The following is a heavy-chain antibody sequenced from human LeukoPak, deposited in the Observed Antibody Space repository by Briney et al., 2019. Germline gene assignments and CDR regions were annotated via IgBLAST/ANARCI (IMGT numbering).Heavy chain of an antibody. CDR3: ARVTGYSSSWYGGRYFDY. Sequence: GGSLRLSCAASGFTFSSYAMHWVRQAPGKGLEWVANIKQDGSEKYYVDSVKGRFTISRDNAKNSLYLQMNSLRAEDTAVYYCARVTGYSSSWYGGRYFDYWGQGTLVTVSS. V-gene: IGHV3-7*01. CDR1: GFTFSSYA. J-gene: IGHJ4*02. CDR2: IKQDGSEK. D-gene: IGHD6-13*01.